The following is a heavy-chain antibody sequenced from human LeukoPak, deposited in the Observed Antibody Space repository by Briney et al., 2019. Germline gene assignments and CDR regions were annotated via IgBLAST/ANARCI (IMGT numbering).Heavy chain of an antibody. D-gene: IGHD2-15*01. CDR1: GGSLSSGSYY. J-gene: IGHJ6*03. V-gene: IGHV4-61*02. CDR3: ARDQSGGNCYSQCYYYYYMDV. Sequence: SQTLSLTCTVSGGSLSSGSYYWSWIRQPAGKGLEWLGLIYTSGSTDYNPSLKSRVTISVDTSKNQFSLKLSSVTAADTAVYYCARDQSGGNCYSQCYYYYYMDVWGKGTTVTVSS. CDR2: IYTSGST.